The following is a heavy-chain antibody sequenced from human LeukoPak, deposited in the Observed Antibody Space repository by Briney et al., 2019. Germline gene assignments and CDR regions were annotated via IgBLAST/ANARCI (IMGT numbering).Heavy chain of an antibody. CDR2: ISSASSSI. Sequence: PGGSLRLSCAASGFTFSSYSMNWVRQAPGKGLEWVSYISSASSSIYYADSVKGRFTISRDNAKNSLFLQMNSLRAEDTAVYYCAREYSSGGNAFDIWGQGTMVTVSS. V-gene: IGHV3-48*04. J-gene: IGHJ3*02. CDR1: GFTFSSYS. D-gene: IGHD6-19*01. CDR3: AREYSSGGNAFDI.